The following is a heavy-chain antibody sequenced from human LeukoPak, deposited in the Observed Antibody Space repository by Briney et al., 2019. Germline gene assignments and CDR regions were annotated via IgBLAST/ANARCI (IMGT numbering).Heavy chain of an antibody. CDR3: ARVVSSPSCDWFDP. V-gene: IGHV4-34*01. CDR2: INHSGST. CDR1: GGSFSGYY. J-gene: IGHJ5*02. D-gene: IGHD2-2*01. Sequence: PSETLSLTCAVYGGSFSGYYWSWIRQPPGKGLEWIGEINHSGSTNYNPSLKSRVTISVDTSKNQFSLKLSSVTAADTAVYYGARVVSSPSCDWFDPWGQGTLVTVSS.